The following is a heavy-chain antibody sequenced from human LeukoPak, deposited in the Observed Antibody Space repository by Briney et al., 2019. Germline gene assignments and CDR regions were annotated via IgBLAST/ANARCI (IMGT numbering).Heavy chain of an antibody. J-gene: IGHJ3*02. Sequence: PGGSLRLSCAASGFTFSSYGMHWVRQAPGKGLEWVAVISYDGSNKYYADSVKGRFTISRDNSKNTLYLQMNSLRAEDTAVYYCATSAAPVVTPAFDIWGQGTMVTVSS. CDR1: GFTFSSYG. V-gene: IGHV3-30*03. D-gene: IGHD4-23*01. CDR2: ISYDGSNK. CDR3: ATSAAPVVTPAFDI.